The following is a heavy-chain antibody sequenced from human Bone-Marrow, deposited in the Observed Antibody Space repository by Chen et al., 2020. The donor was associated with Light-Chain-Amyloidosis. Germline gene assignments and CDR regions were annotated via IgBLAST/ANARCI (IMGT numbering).Heavy chain of an antibody. CDR3: AKDFRVGATWIGDGWFDP. CDR2: ISGSGGST. J-gene: IGHJ5*02. Sequence: EVQLLESGGGLVQPGGSLRLSCAASGFTFSSYAMSWVRQAPGKGLEWVSAISGSGGSTYYADSVKGRFTISRDNSKNTLYLQMNILRAEDTAVYYCAKDFRVGATWIGDGWFDPWGQGTLVTVSS. V-gene: IGHV3-23*01. D-gene: IGHD1-26*01. CDR1: GFTFSSYA.